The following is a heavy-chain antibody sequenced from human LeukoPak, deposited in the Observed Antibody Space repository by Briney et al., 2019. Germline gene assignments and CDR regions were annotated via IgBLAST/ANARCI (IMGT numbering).Heavy chain of an antibody. D-gene: IGHD3-3*02. CDR2: IIPILGIA. J-gene: IGHJ4*02. CDR1: GGAFSRYA. Sequence: ASVTVSFLASGGAFSRYAISWVRQAPGQGLEWMGRIIPILGIANYAQKFQGRVTITADKSTSTAYMELSSLRSEDTAVYYCARDPFSSWGQGTLVTVSS. CDR3: ARDPFSS. V-gene: IGHV1-69*04.